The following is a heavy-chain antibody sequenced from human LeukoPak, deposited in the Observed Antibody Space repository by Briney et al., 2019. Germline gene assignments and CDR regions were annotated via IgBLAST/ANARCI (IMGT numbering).Heavy chain of an antibody. CDR1: GFTFSSYG. CDR3: AKDWLDSGSHDY. V-gene: IGHV3-30*18. D-gene: IGHD1-26*01. Sequence: TGGSLRLSCAASGFTFSSYGMHWVRQAPGKGLEWVAVISYDGSNKYYADSVKGRFTISRDNSKNTLYLQMNSLRAEDTAVYYCAKDWLDSGSHDYWGQGTLVTVSS. J-gene: IGHJ4*02. CDR2: ISYDGSNK.